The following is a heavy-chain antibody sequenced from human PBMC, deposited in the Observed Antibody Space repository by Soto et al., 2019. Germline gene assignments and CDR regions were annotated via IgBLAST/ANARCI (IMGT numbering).Heavy chain of an antibody. D-gene: IGHD6-6*01. J-gene: IGHJ4*02. CDR1: GGSISSYY. V-gene: IGHV4-59*01. CDR2: IYNSGNT. CDR3: AAPPRY. Sequence: QVQLQESGPGLVKPSETLSLTCTVSGGSISSYYWNWIRQPPGKGLEWIGYIYNSGNTNYNPSLRSRVTISVDTYKNQFPLKLTSVTAADTAVYYCAAPPRYWGQGTLVTVSS.